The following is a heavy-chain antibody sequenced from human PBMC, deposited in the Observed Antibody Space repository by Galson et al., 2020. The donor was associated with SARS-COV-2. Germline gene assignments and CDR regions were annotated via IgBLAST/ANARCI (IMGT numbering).Heavy chain of an antibody. J-gene: IGHJ4*02. CDR2: IGGRGDHT. D-gene: IGHD1-1*01. CDR1: GYTFSDYA. V-gene: IGHV3-23*01. CDR3: GQYGQYMKDV. Sequence: GGSLRLSCTASGYTFSDYAIKWVRQAPGKGLEWVAVIGGRGDHTHYADSVMGRFSISRDNSKNMAYLQMDSLRAEDTAVYYCGQYGQYMKDVWGQGTLVTVSS.